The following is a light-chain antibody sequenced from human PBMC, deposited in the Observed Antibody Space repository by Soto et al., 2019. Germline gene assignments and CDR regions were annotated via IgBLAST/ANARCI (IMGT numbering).Light chain of an antibody. CDR1: NSDVGGYNY. CDR3: CSYAGNSLWV. Sequence: QSALTQPRSVSGSPGQSVTISCTRTNSDVGGYNYVSWYQQHPGKAPKLVIYDVSKRPSGVPDRFSGSKSGNTASLTISGLQAEDEADYYCCSYAGNSLWVFGGGTKVTVL. CDR2: DVS. V-gene: IGLV2-11*01. J-gene: IGLJ3*02.